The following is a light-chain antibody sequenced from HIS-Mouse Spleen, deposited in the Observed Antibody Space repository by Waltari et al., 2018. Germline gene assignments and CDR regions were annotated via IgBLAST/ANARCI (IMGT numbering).Light chain of an antibody. Sequence: QSVLTQPPSASGTPGQRVTISCSGISSNIGSNYVYCYQQLPGSAPKLLIYSNNQRPSGVPDRFSGSKSGTSASLAISGLRSEDEADYYCAAWDDSLSGPVFGGGTKLTVL. CDR2: SNN. J-gene: IGLJ3*02. CDR1: SSNIGSNY. V-gene: IGLV1-47*02. CDR3: AAWDDSLSGPV.